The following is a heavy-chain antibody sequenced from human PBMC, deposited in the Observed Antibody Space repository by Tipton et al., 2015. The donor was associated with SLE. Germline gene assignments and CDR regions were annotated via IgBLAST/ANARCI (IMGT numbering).Heavy chain of an antibody. CDR2: MNPNSGNT. Sequence: QSGAEVKKPGASVKVSCKASGYTFTSYDINWVRQATGQGLEWMGWMNPNSGNTGYAQKLQGRVTMTTDTSTSTAYMELRSLRSDDTAVYYCARAREGGNDADYWGQGTLVTVSS. CDR3: ARAREGGNDADY. CDR1: GYTFTSYD. D-gene: IGHD1-26*01. V-gene: IGHV1-8*01. J-gene: IGHJ4*02.